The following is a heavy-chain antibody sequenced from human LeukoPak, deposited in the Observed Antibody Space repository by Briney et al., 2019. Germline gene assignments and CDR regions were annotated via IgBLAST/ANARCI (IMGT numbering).Heavy chain of an antibody. CDR1: VITFSRYE. CDR2: ISSRGSTI. Sequence: GRSLRLSRVASVITFSRYEMNWVRQAPGKGLEWDSYISSRGSTIYYAGSVKGRFTITRDNAKKSLYLQMNSLRAEDTAVYYCVISMSGYLFDSWGQGTLVTVSS. J-gene: IGHJ4*02. D-gene: IGHD6-13*01. V-gene: IGHV3-48*03. CDR3: VISMSGYLFDS.